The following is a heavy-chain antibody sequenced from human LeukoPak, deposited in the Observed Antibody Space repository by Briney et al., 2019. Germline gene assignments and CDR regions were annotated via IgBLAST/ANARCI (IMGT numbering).Heavy chain of an antibody. CDR3: ARESGQQLVPGQFDY. CDR1: GGSISSYY. D-gene: IGHD6-13*01. Sequence: PSETLSLTCTVSGGSISSYYWSWTRQPAGKGLEWIGRIYTSGSTNYNPSLKSRVTISVDTSKNQFSLKLSSVTAADTAVYCCARESGQQLVPGQFDYWGQGTLVTVSS. J-gene: IGHJ4*02. CDR2: IYTSGST. V-gene: IGHV4-4*07.